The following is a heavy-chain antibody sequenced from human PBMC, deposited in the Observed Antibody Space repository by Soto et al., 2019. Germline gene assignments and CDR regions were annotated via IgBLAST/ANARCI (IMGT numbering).Heavy chain of an antibody. CDR2: ISYDGSNK. V-gene: IGHV3-30*18. CDR1: GFTFSSYG. J-gene: IGHJ1*01. D-gene: IGHD4-17*01. Sequence: GALKLSCAASGFTFSSYGMHWVRQAPGKGLEWVAVISYDGSNKYYADSVKGRFTISRDNSKNTLYLQMNSLRAEDTAAYYCAKDIGPYGDYEGAAAEYFQHWGQGTLVTVSS. CDR3: AKDIGPYGDYEGAAAEYFQH.